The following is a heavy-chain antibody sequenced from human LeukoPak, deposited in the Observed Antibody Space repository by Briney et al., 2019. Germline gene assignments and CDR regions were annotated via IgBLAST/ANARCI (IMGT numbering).Heavy chain of an antibody. J-gene: IGHJ1*01. CDR2: IWSDGSNQ. CDR1: GFSFSSFG. CDR3: ARGEYSSSWHSEYFQR. Sequence: GGSLRLSCAESGFSFSSFGMHWVRQAPGKGLEGVAVIWSDGSNQYYADSVRGRFTISRDNPKDTLYLQMNSLRVEDTAVYYCARGEYSSSWHSEYFQRWGQGTLVTVSP. V-gene: IGHV3-33*01. D-gene: IGHD6-13*01.